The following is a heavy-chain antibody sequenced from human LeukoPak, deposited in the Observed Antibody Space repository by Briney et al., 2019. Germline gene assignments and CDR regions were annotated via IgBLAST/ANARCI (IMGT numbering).Heavy chain of an antibody. CDR1: GFTFSSYA. V-gene: IGHV3-21*01. J-gene: IGHJ6*02. CDR3: ARDLDIVVVPAEESLYGMDV. CDR2: ISSSSSYI. Sequence: GGSLRLSCAASGFTFSSYALSWVRQAPGKGLEWVSSISSSSSYIYYADSVKGRFTISRDNAKNSLYLQMNSLRAEDTAVYYCARDLDIVVVPAEESLYGMDVWGQGTTVTVSS. D-gene: IGHD2-2*03.